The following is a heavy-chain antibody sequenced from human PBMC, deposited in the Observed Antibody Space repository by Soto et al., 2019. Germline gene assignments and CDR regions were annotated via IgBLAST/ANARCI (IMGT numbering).Heavy chain of an antibody. Sequence: QVQLVQSGAEVKKPGASVKVSCKASGYTFTSYGISWVRQAPGQGLEWMGWNSAYNGNTNYAQKLQGRVTMTTDTSTSTAYMELRSLRSDDTAVYYCARDYDILTGYNYYYYMDVWGKGTTVTVSS. CDR3: ARDYDILTGYNYYYYMDV. CDR2: NSAYNGNT. CDR1: GYTFTSYG. J-gene: IGHJ6*03. D-gene: IGHD3-9*01. V-gene: IGHV1-18*01.